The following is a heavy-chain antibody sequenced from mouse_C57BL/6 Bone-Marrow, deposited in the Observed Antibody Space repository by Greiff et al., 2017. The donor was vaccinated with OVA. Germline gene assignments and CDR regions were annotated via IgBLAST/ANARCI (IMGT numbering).Heavy chain of an antibody. D-gene: IGHD2-5*01. V-gene: IGHV1-15*01. J-gene: IGHJ2*01. CDR2: IDPETGGT. CDR1: GYTFTDYE. CDR3: TRSYSNYGDLDY. Sequence: QVQLQQSGAELVRPGASVTLSCKASGYTFTDYEMHWVKQTPVHGLEWIGAIDPETGGTAYNQKFKGKAILTADKSSSPAYMELRSLTSEDSAVYYGTRSYSNYGDLDYWGQGTPLTVPS.